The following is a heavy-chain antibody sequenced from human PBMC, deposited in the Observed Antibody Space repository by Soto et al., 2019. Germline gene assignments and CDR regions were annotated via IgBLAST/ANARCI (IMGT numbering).Heavy chain of an antibody. CDR1: GGSITSYF. D-gene: IGHD3-22*01. J-gene: IGHJ4*02. CDR3: ARAADSSARTPDH. Sequence: SETLSLTCSVPGGSITSYFWSWIRQSPGKGLQWIGYINYSGITMYNPYFKSRVKISVDTANHQLSLKLNSVTAADTAIYFCARAADSSARTPDHWGQGTLVTVSS. CDR2: INYSGIT. V-gene: IGHV4-59*13.